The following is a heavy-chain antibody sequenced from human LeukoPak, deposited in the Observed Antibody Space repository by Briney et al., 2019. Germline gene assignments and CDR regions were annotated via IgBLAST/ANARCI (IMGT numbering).Heavy chain of an antibody. J-gene: IGHJ4*02. D-gene: IGHD3-3*01. Sequence: ASVKVSCKASGYTFTGYYMHWVRQAPGQGLDCMGRINPNSGGTNYAQKFHGRVTMTRDTSISTAYMELSRLRSDDTAVDYCASEDYDFWSGYYTRRNWGQGTLVTVSS. CDR2: INPNSGGT. V-gene: IGHV1-2*06. CDR1: GYTFTGYY. CDR3: ASEDYDFWSGYYTRRN.